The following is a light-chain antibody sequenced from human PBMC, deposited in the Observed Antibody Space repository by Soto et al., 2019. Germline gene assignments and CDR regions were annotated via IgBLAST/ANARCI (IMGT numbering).Light chain of an antibody. J-gene: IGLJ1*01. CDR1: SSDVGYYDY. Sequence: SALTQPPSASGFPGQSVTISCTGTSSDVGYYDYVSWYQQHPGKAPKLVIYEVTKRPSGVPDRVSASKSGNTASLTVSGLRAEDEADYYCSSYAGGNNFVFGSGTKVTVL. V-gene: IGLV2-8*01. CDR3: SSYAGGNNFV. CDR2: EVT.